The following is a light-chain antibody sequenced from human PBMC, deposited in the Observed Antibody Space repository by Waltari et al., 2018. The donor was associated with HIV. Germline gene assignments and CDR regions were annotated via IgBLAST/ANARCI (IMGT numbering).Light chain of an antibody. J-gene: IGKJ1*01. CDR1: QSVSSN. CDR2: DAS. V-gene: IGKV3-15*01. Sequence: EIVMTQSPATLSVSPGERATLSCRASQSVSSNLAWYQHKPGQAPRLLIYDASTRATGIPARFSGSGSRTEFTLTISSLQSEDFAVYYCQQYNSWPGTFGQGTKVEIK. CDR3: QQYNSWPGT.